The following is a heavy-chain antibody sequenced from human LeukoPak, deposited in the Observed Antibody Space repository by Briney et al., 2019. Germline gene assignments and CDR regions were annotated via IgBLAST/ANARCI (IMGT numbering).Heavy chain of an antibody. D-gene: IGHD3-22*01. J-gene: IGHJ5*02. V-gene: IGHV3-21*01. CDR3: ARTKEKWYYYDSSGFWFDP. CDR1: GFTFDDYA. Sequence: PGGSLRLSCAASGFTFDDYAMHWVRQAPGKGLEWVSSISSSSSYIYYADSVKGRFTISRDNAKNSLYLQMNSLRAEDTAVYYCARTKEKWYYYDSSGFWFDPWGQGTLVTVSS. CDR2: ISSSSSYI.